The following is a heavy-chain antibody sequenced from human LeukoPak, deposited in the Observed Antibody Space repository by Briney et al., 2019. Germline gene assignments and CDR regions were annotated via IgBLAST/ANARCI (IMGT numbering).Heavy chain of an antibody. V-gene: IGHV3-21*01. CDR3: ARDGDRGYSGYDYPSARRRYFDY. Sequence: GGSLRLSCAASGFTFSSYSMNWVRQAPGKGLEWVSSISSSSSYIYYADSVKGRFTISRDNAKNSLYLQMNSLRAEDTAVYYCARDGDRGYSGYDYPSARRRYFDYWGQGTLVTVSS. CDR2: ISSSSSYI. CDR1: GFTFSSYS. J-gene: IGHJ4*02. D-gene: IGHD5-12*01.